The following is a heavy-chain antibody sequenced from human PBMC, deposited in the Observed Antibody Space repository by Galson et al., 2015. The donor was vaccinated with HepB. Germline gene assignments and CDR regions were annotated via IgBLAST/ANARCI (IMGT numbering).Heavy chain of an antibody. J-gene: IGHJ2*01. V-gene: IGHV3-7*03. Sequence: SLRLSCAASGFTFSRSWMGWVRQAPGKGLEWVANIKQDGSEKNYVDSVRGRFTMSRDNAKNALYLQMNSLRAEDTAVYFCGRNFGGISPWYFDLWGRGTLVTVSS. CDR1: GFTFSRSW. D-gene: IGHD4-23*01. CDR2: IKQDGSEK. CDR3: GRNFGGISPWYFDL.